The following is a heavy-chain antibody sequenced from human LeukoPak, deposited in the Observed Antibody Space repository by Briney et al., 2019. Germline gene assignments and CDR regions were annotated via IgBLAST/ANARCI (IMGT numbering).Heavy chain of an antibody. J-gene: IGHJ4*02. V-gene: IGHV4-31*03. CDR2: IYYSGST. Sequence: SETLSLTCTVSGASISSGVYYWSWIRQRPGKGLEWIGYIYYSGSTYYNPSLKSRVTISVDTSKNQFSLKLTSVTAADTAVYYCASREGVRVGYFDYWGQGTLVTVSS. D-gene: IGHD3-10*01. CDR3: ASREGVRVGYFDY. CDR1: GASISSGVYY.